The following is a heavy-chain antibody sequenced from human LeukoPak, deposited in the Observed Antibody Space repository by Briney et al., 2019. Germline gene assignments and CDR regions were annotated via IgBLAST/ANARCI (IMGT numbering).Heavy chain of an antibody. CDR3: ATMSGSPYYMGV. CDR1: GGSITSGTYY. Sequence: SETLFLTCTLSGGSITSGTYYWTWIRQHPGTGLEWIGYIYSSATTYYNPSLKSRATISVDTSQNQFSLKLTSVTAADTAVYYCATMSGSPYYMGVWGKGTTVTVSS. V-gene: IGHV4-31*03. D-gene: IGHD2-15*01. J-gene: IGHJ6*03. CDR2: IYSSATT.